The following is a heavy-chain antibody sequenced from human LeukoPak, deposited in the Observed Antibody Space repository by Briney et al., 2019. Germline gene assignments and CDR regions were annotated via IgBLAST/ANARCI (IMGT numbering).Heavy chain of an antibody. CDR2: IKQDASEI. Sequence: GESLRLSCAASGVTISGYWMSWVRQAPGKGLEWVANIKQDASEIYYVGSVKGRFTISRDNAKNSVFLQMNSLTVEDTAVYYCATDGGPFDNWGQGILVTVSS. D-gene: IGHD3-10*01. J-gene: IGHJ4*02. CDR3: ATDGGPFDN. V-gene: IGHV3-7*01. CDR1: GVTISGYW.